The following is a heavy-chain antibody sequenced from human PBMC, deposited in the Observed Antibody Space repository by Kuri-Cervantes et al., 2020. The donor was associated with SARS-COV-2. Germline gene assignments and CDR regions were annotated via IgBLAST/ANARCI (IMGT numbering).Heavy chain of an antibody. CDR1: AFTFSSYN. J-gene: IGHJ6*02. Sequence: GESLKISCAASAFTFSSYNMNWVRQAPGKGLEWVSSISSSSSYIFYADSVKGRFTISRDNAENSLYLQMNSLRAEDTAVYYCARDSPDSSSWYYYYYGMDVWGQGTTVTVSS. CDR2: ISSSSSYI. V-gene: IGHV3-21*01. D-gene: IGHD6-13*01. CDR3: ARDSPDSSSWYYYYYGMDV.